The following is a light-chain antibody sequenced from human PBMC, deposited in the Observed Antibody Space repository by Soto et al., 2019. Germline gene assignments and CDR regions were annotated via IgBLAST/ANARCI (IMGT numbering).Light chain of an antibody. Sequence: EIVMTQSPATLSVSPGERATLSCRASQSVSSTVAWYQQKPGQAPRLLIYGASTRATGIQASFSGSGSGTEFTLTIRSLQSEDFAVYYCQQYNDWPTTFGQGTKVDI. J-gene: IGKJ1*01. CDR1: QSVSST. V-gene: IGKV3-15*01. CDR3: QQYNDWPTT. CDR2: GAS.